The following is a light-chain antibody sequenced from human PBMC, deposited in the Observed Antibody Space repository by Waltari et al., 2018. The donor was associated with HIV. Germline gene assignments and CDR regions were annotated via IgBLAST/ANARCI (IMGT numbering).Light chain of an antibody. Sequence: QSALTPPASVSGSPGQSITIPSTGTGSDIGPYNVVSWFQHHPGKAPKLMIYEDTKRPPGVSNRFSGSKSGNTASLTISGLQGEDEADYYCCSYASSTTFEVFGTGTKVTVL. CDR1: GSDIGPYNV. CDR3: CSYASSTTFEV. J-gene: IGLJ1*01. CDR2: EDT. V-gene: IGLV2-23*02.